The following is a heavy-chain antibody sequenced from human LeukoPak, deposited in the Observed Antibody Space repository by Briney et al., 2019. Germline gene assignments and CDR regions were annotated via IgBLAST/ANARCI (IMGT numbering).Heavy chain of an antibody. Sequence: GGSLRLSCAASGFDFSSYSMNWVRQAPGKGLEWVSAISPWSDYIYYVDSVKGRFTISRDYAKNSLYLQMNSLRAEDTAVYYCARVIAVAGGRTFDYWGQGTLVTVSS. CDR2: ISPWSDYI. CDR1: GFDFSSYS. J-gene: IGHJ4*02. V-gene: IGHV3-21*01. D-gene: IGHD6-19*01. CDR3: ARVIAVAGGRTFDY.